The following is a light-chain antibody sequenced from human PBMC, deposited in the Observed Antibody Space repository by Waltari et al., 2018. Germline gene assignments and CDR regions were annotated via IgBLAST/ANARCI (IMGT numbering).Light chain of an antibody. CDR2: DAS. CDR1: QSVSSY. V-gene: IGKV3-11*01. Sequence: EIVLTQSPATLSLSPGERATLSCRTSQSVSSYLAWYQQQPGQAPRLLIYDASNRATGIPARFSGSGSGTDFTLTISSLEPEDFAVYYCQQRSNWPINFGQGTRLQIK. J-gene: IGKJ5*01. CDR3: QQRSNWPIN.